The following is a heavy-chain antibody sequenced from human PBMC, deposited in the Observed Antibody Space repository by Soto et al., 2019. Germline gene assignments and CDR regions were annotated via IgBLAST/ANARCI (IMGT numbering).Heavy chain of an antibody. CDR1: GGSFAGCW. Sequence: WESLTIACRGSGGSFAGCWINWVRQKPGKGLEWMGRIDPSDSQTYYSPSFRGHVTISVTKSITTVFLQWSSLRASDTAMYYCARQIYDSDTGPNFQYYFDSWGQGTPVTVSS. CDR3: ARQIYDSDTGPNFQYYFDS. J-gene: IGHJ4*02. CDR2: IDPSDSQT. V-gene: IGHV5-10-1*01. D-gene: IGHD3-22*01.